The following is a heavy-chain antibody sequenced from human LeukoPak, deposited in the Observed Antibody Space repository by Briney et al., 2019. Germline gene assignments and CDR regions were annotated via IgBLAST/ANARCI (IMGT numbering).Heavy chain of an antibody. CDR2: IVVGSGNT. D-gene: IGHD3-16*01. V-gene: IGHV1-58*02. CDR1: GFTFTSSA. Sequence: TSVKVSCKASGFTFTSSAMQWVRQARGQRREWIGWIVVGSGNTNYAQKFQERVTITRDMSTSTAYMELSSLRSEDTAVYYCAVTDRLRLGELYYDYWGQGTLVTVSS. J-gene: IGHJ4*02. CDR3: AVTDRLRLGELYYDY.